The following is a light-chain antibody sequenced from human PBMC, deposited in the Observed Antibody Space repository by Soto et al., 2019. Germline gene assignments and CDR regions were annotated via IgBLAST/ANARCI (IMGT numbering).Light chain of an antibody. CDR2: DAS. Sequence: EIVLTQSPATLSLSPGERATLSCRASQSVSSYLAWYQQKPGQAPRLLICDASNRATGIPARFSGSGSGTASTLTISSLDPEDFAVYYCQQRSNWPPSLTFGGGTTVELK. V-gene: IGKV3-11*01. CDR1: QSVSSY. CDR3: QQRSNWPPSLT. J-gene: IGKJ4*01.